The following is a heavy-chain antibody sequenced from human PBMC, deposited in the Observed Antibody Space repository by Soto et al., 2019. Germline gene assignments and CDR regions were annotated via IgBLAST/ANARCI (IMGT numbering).Heavy chain of an antibody. Sequence: QLQLKESGPGLVKPSETLSLTCTVSHGSITRSTFYWGWIRQPPGKGLEWIGSVHYTGNTYYNPSLKSRVTISIDSSKNHLYLKLSSVTAADTAVYYCARHLYSRDSSGYYGYWGQGALVTVSS. CDR2: VHYTGNT. J-gene: IGHJ4*02. D-gene: IGHD6-19*01. V-gene: IGHV4-39*01. CDR3: ARHLYSRDSSGYYGY. CDR1: HGSITRSTFY.